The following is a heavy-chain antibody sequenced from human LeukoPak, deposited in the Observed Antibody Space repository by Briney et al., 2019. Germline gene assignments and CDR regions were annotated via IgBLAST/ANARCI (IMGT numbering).Heavy chain of an antibody. D-gene: IGHD1-26*01. J-gene: IGHJ4*02. V-gene: IGHV4-34*01. CDR2: INHSGST. CDR3: ARGRGGSYFVY. CDR1: GGSFSGYY. Sequence: SETLSLTCAVYGGSFSGYYWSWIRQPPGKGLEWIGEINHSGSTNYNPSLKSRVTISLDTSKNQFSLKLSSVTAADTAVYYCARGRGGSYFVYWGQGTLVTVSS.